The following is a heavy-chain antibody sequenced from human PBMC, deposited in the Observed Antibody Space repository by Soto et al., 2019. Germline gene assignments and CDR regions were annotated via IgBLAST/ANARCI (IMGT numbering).Heavy chain of an antibody. CDR1: GFTFSGSS. V-gene: IGHV3-73*02. J-gene: IGHJ6*02. Sequence: EVQLVESGGGLVQPGGSLKVSCAASGFTFSGSSIHWVRQAPGKGLEWVGRIRSQANNHATAYAASVTGRFTISRDDSKNTAYLQMNGLETEDTAVYYCTRYGETANWDVWGQGTTVTVSS. CDR2: IRSQANNHAT. CDR3: TRYGETANWDV. D-gene: IGHD5-18*01.